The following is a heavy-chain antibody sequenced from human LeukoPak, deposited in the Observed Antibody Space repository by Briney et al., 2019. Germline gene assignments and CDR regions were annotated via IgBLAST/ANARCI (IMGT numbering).Heavy chain of an antibody. D-gene: IGHD1-26*01. CDR2: IYYSGST. CDR3: ASGSYYGGPFDY. CDR1: GGSISDSSYY. Sequence: SETLSLTCSVSGGSISDSSYYWGWIRQPPGIGLEWIGSIYYSGSTNYNPSLKSRVTISVDTSKNQFSLKLSSVTAADTAVYYCASGSYYGGPFDYWGQGTLVTVSS. V-gene: IGHV4-39*07. J-gene: IGHJ4*02.